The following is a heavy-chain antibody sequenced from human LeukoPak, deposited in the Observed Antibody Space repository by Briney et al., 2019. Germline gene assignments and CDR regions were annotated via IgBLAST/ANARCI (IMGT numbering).Heavy chain of an antibody. Sequence: GESLKISCKGSGYSFTSYWIGWVRQLPGKGLEWMGIIYPGDSDTRYSPSFQGQVTISADKSISTAYLQWSSLKASDTAMYYCARPACSSTSCYAFDIWGQGTMVTVSS. CDR1: GYSFTSYW. V-gene: IGHV5-51*01. D-gene: IGHD2-2*01. J-gene: IGHJ3*02. CDR2: IYPGDSDT. CDR3: ARPACSSTSCYAFDI.